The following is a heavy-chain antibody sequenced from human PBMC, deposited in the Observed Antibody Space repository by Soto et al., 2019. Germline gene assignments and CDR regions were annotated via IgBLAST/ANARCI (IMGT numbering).Heavy chain of an antibody. D-gene: IGHD6-19*01. CDR2: ISYDGSNK. CDR3: AKAGSSGWYHY. Sequence: QVQLVESGGGVVQPGRSLRLSCAASGFTFSSYGMHWVRQAPGKGLEWVAVISYDGSNKYYADSVKGRFTISRDNSKNTLYLQMNSLRAEDTAVYYCAKAGSSGWYHYWGQVTLVTVSS. J-gene: IGHJ4*02. V-gene: IGHV3-30*18. CDR1: GFTFSSYG.